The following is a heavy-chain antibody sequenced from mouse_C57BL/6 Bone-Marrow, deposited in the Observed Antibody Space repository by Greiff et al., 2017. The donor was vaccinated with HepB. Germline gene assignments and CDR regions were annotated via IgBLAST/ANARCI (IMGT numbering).Heavy chain of an antibody. J-gene: IGHJ1*03. D-gene: IGHD1-1*01. CDR3: ARGHYGSSHWYFDV. CDR2: IYPGGGYT. Sequence: VKLQESGAELVRPGTSVKMSCKASGYTFTNYWIGWAKQRPGHGLEWIGDIYPGGGYTNYNEKFKDKATLTADKSSSTAYMQFSSLTSEDSAIYYCARGHYGSSHWYFDVWGTGTTVTVSS. CDR1: GYTFTNYW. V-gene: IGHV1-63*01.